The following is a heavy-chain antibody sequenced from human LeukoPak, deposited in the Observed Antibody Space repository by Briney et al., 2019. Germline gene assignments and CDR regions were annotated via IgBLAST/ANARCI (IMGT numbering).Heavy chain of an antibody. V-gene: IGHV3-30-3*01. CDR3: ARDGDCSGGSCYFTQEYYYYGMDV. J-gene: IGHJ6*02. D-gene: IGHD2-15*01. Sequence: GGSLRLSCAASGFTFSSYAMHWVRQAPGRGLEWVAVISYDGSNKYYADSVKGRFTISRDNSKNTLYLQMNSLRAEDTAVYYCARDGDCSGGSCYFTQEYYYYGMDVWGQGTTVTVSS. CDR1: GFTFSSYA. CDR2: ISYDGSNK.